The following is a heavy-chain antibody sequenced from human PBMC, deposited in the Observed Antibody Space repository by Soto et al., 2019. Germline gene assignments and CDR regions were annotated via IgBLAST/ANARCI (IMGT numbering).Heavy chain of an antibody. D-gene: IGHD6-6*01. Sequence: GGSLRLSCAASGFTFSSYAMSWVRQAPGKGLEWVSAISGSGGSTYYADSVKGRFTISRDNFKNTLYLQMNSLRAEDSAEYYCAKAAYAFAYSSSSVDYWGQGTLVTVSA. J-gene: IGHJ4*02. CDR2: ISGSGGST. CDR1: GFTFSSYA. V-gene: IGHV3-23*01. CDR3: AKAAYAFAYSSSSVDY.